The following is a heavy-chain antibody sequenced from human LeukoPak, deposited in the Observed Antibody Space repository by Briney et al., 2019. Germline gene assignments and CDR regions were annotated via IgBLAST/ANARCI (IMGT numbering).Heavy chain of an antibody. V-gene: IGHV4-61*05. Sequence: PSETLSLTCTVSGGSISSSSYYWGWIRQPPGKGLEWIGYIYYSGSTNYTPSLKSRVTISVDTSKNQFSLKLSSVTAADTAVYYCARLDLPNDAFDIWGQGTMVTVSS. D-gene: IGHD2-2*01. CDR3: ARLDLPNDAFDI. CDR1: GGSISSSSYY. J-gene: IGHJ3*02. CDR2: IYYSGST.